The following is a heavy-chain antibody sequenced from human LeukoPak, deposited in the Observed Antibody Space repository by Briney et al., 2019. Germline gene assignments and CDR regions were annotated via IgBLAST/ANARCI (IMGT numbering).Heavy chain of an antibody. Sequence: GGSLRLSCAASGFTFSSYAMSWVRQAPGKGLEWVSAISGSGGSTYYADSVKGRFTISRDNSKNTLYLQMNSLRAEDTAVYYCARITMVRGGKGLDYWGQGTLVTVSS. D-gene: IGHD3-10*01. CDR2: ISGSGGST. J-gene: IGHJ4*02. CDR3: ARITMVRGGKGLDY. CDR1: GFTFSSYA. V-gene: IGHV3-23*01.